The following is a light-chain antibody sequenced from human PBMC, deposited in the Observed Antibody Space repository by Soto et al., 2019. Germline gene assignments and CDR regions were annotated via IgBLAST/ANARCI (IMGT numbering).Light chain of an antibody. V-gene: IGKV1-33*01. J-gene: IGKJ2*01. CDR3: MQALQTPYT. CDR1: QDIRNY. Sequence: DIQMTQSPSPLSASVGDRVTITCQASQDIRNYLNWYQKKPGKAPRLLIYDASSLEAGVPSRFSGSGSGTDFTLKISRVEAEDVGVYYCMQALQTPYTFGQGTKLEIK. CDR2: DAS.